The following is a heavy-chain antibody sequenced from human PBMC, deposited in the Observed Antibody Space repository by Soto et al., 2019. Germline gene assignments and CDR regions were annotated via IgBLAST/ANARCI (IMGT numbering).Heavy chain of an antibody. D-gene: IGHD2-15*01. CDR3: ASKYCPSTFCYLFDN. Sequence: PSETLSLTCSVSGGSITSNQWWSWVRQAPGKGLEWIGEIFHRGNSHHNPSLEIRVTLSVHNSKIQFSLMLTSVTAADTALYYCASKYCPSTFCYLFDNWGQGALVTVSS. CDR1: GGSITSNQW. J-gene: IGHJ4*02. CDR2: IFHRGNS. V-gene: IGHV4-4*02.